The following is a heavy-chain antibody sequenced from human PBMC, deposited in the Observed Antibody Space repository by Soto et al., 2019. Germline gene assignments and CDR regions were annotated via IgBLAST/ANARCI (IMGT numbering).Heavy chain of an antibody. CDR1: GYTFTSYD. J-gene: IGHJ4*02. D-gene: IGHD2-15*01. Sequence: QVQLVQSGAEVKKPGASVKVSCKASGYTFTSYDINWVRQATGQGLEWMGWMNPNSGNTGYAQKFQGRVTMTRNTSISTAYMELSSLRSEDTAVYYCARRPFFGCSGGSCNSSWGQGTLVTVTS. CDR3: ARRPFFGCSGGSCNSS. V-gene: IGHV1-8*01. CDR2: MNPNSGNT.